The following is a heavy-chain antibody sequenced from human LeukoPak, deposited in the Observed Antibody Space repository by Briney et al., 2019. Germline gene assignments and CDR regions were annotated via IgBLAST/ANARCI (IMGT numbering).Heavy chain of an antibody. J-gene: IGHJ4*02. CDR1: GFTFSSYT. CDR2: ISRSSSTI. V-gene: IGHV3-48*04. D-gene: IGHD5-24*01. CDR3: ARGTGYSVFDY. Sequence: GGSLRLSCAASGFTFSSYTMNWVRQAPGKGLEWVSYISRSSSTIYYADSVKGRFTISRDNAKNTLYLQMNSLRGEDTAVYYCARGTGYSVFDYWGQGTLVTVSS.